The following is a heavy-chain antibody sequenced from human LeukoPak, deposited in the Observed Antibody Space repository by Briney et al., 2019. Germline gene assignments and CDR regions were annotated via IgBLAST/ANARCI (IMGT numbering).Heavy chain of an antibody. J-gene: IGHJ4*02. D-gene: IGHD2-2*01. V-gene: IGHV3-23*01. CDR1: GFTFSSYA. CDR2: ISGSGGST. Sequence: PGGSLRLSCAASGFTFSSYAMSWVRQAPGKGLEWVSAISGSGGSTYYADSVKGRFTTSRDNSKYTLYLQMNSLRAEDTAVYYCAKSRRCSSTSCYAEILDYWGQGTLVTVSS. CDR3: AKSRRCSSTSCYAEILDY.